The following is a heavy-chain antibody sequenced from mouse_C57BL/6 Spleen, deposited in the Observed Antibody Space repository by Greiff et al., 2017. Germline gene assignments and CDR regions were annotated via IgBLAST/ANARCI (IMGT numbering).Heavy chain of an antibody. CDR2: ILPGSGST. Sequence: VQLQQSGAELMKPGASVKLSCKATGYTFTGYWIEWVKQRPGHGLEWIGEILPGSGSTNYNEKFKGKATFTADTSSNTAYMQLSSLTTEDSAIYYCARGSYYSTRELFYFDYWGQGTTLTVSS. J-gene: IGHJ2*01. D-gene: IGHD2-5*01. V-gene: IGHV1-9*01. CDR3: ARGSYYSTRELFYFDY. CDR1: GYTFTGYW.